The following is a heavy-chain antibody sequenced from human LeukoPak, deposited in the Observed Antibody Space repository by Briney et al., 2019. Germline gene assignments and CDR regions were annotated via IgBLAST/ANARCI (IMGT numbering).Heavy chain of an antibody. D-gene: IGHD3-9*01. CDR2: IYHSGST. J-gene: IGHJ5*02. CDR1: GGSISSSNW. Sequence: SGTLSLTCAVSGGSISSSNWWSWVRQPPGKGLEWIGEIYHSGSTNYNPSLKSRVTISVDKSKNQFSLKLSPVTAADTAVYYCARDLRYFDWLRFDPWGQGTLVTVSS. V-gene: IGHV4-4*02. CDR3: ARDLRYFDWLRFDP.